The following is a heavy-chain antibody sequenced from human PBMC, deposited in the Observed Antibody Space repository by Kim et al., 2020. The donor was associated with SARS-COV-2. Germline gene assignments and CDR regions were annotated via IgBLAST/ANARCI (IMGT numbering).Heavy chain of an antibody. CDR2: INPNSGGT. J-gene: IGHJ6*02. CDR3: ARFFRAAHPDYYYYGMDV. CDR1: GYTFTGYY. Sequence: ASVKVSCKASGYTFTGYYMHWVRQAPGQGLEWMGWINPNSGGTNYAQKFQGRVTMTRDTSISTAYMELSRLRSDDTAVYYCARFFRAAHPDYYYYGMDVWGQGTTVTVSS. V-gene: IGHV1-2*02. D-gene: IGHD3-3*01.